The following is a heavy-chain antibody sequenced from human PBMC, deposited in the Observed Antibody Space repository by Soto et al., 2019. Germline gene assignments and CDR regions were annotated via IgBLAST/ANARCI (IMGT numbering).Heavy chain of an antibody. D-gene: IGHD6-19*01. Sequence: PGGSLRLSCAASGFTFSSYWMSWVRQAPGKGLEWVANIKPDGSDKYYVDSVKGRFTISRDNAKNSLYLQLNSLRAEDTAVYYPATRHSSGGYGAPDYWAQATLVTVPS. J-gene: IGHJ4*02. CDR3: ATRHSSGGYGAPDY. CDR2: IKPDGSDK. CDR1: GFTFSSYW. V-gene: IGHV3-7*01.